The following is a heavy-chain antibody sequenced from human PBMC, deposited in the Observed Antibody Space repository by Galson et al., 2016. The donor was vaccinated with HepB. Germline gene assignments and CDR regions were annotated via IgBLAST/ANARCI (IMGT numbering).Heavy chain of an antibody. CDR2: TSYEGNRN. CDR1: GFPFKKFG. J-gene: IGHJ6*02. V-gene: IGHV3-30*18. Sequence: SLRLSCAASGFPFKKFGMHWVRQAPGKGLEWVALTSYEGNRNYYADSVKGRFIISRDNSNDTLYLQMNSLRVEDTALYYCAKDPRREWQQLDYNYYGMDVWGQGTTVIVSS. D-gene: IGHD5-24*01. CDR3: AKDPRREWQQLDYNYYGMDV.